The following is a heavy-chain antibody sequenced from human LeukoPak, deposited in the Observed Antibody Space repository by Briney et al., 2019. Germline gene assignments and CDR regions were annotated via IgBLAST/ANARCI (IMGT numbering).Heavy chain of an antibody. CDR2: INHSGRT. Sequence: SETLSLTCAVYGGSFSGYYWSWIRQPPGKGLEWIGEINHSGRTNFNPSLKSRVTMSVDTSKNQFSLKLSSVTAADTAVYYCARRQVGLRRDLWFDPWGQGTLVTVSS. CDR1: GGSFSGYY. J-gene: IGHJ5*02. D-gene: IGHD2-15*01. CDR3: ARRQVGLRRDLWFDP. V-gene: IGHV4-34*01.